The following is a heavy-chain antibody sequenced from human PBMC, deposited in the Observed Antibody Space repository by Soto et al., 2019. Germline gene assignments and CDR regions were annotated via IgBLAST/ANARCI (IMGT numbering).Heavy chain of an antibody. J-gene: IGHJ5*02. CDR1: GFTFSDYA. CDR2: IGGGGDDT. CDR3: AKDAVPYNGQWDWFDP. D-gene: IGHD3-10*01. V-gene: IGHV3-23*01. Sequence: DVQLLESGGGLVQPGGSLRLSCAASGFTFSDYAMTWVRQAPGKGLEWVSGIGGGGDDTYYAASVKGRFTISRDNSKNPLYLQMNSLRAEDTAVYYCAKDAVPYNGQWDWFDPWGQGNLVTVSS.